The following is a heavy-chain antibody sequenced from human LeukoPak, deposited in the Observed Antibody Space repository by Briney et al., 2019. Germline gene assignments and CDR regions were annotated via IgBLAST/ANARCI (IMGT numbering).Heavy chain of an antibody. CDR2: INPNSGGT. D-gene: IGHD4-17*01. Sequence: GASVKVSCEASGYTFTGYYMHWVRQAPGQGLEWMGWINPNSGGTNYAQKFQGRVTMTRDTSISTAYMELSRLRSDDTAVYYCATSVTTRYYYYGMDVWGQGATVTVSS. J-gene: IGHJ6*02. V-gene: IGHV1-2*02. CDR3: ATSVTTRYYYYGMDV. CDR1: GYTFTGYY.